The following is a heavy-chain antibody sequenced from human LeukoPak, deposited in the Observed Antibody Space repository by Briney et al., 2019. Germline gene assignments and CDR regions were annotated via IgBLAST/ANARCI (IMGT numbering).Heavy chain of an antibody. V-gene: IGHV1-18*01. CDR3: ARYNSLLRGVTTSDY. CDR1: GYTFSNYG. J-gene: IGHJ4*02. D-gene: IGHD3-10*01. Sequence: GTSVKVSCKASGYTFSNYGITRVRQAPGQGLEWMGTISGHNGDVNYAPKFQGRVTMTTDTSTTTAYMELRSLRFDDTAVYYCARYNSLLRGVTTSDYWGQGTLVTVSS. CDR2: ISGHNGDV.